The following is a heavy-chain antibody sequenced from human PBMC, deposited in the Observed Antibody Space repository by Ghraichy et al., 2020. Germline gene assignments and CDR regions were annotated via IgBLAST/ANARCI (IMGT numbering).Heavy chain of an antibody. CDR3: ARASQLVRRLFTRKSPFQH. Sequence: ASVKVSCKASGYTFTSYDINWVRQATGQGLEWMGWMNPNSGNTGYAQKFQGRVTMTRNTSISTAYMELSSLRSEDTAVYYCARASQLVRRLFTRKSPFQHWGQGTLVTVSS. CDR1: GYTFTSYD. CDR2: MNPNSGNT. V-gene: IGHV1-8*01. D-gene: IGHD6-13*01. J-gene: IGHJ1*01.